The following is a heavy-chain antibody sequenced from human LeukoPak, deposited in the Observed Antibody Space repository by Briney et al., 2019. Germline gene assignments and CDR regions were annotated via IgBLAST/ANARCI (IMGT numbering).Heavy chain of an antibody. CDR2: IYYSGST. V-gene: IGHV4-39*07. CDR3: ARLPTLSRYRGLYYFDW. CDR1: GGSISSSSYY. Sequence: SETLSLTCTVSGGSISSSSYYWGWIRQPPGKGLEWIGSIYYSGSTYYNPSLKSRVTISVDTSKNQFSLKLSSVTAADTAVYYCARLPTLSRYRGLYYFDWWGQGTPVTVSS. J-gene: IGHJ4*02. D-gene: IGHD5-12*01.